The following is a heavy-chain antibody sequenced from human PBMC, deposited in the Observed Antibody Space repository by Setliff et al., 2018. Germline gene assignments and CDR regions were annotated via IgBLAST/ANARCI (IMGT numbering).Heavy chain of an antibody. CDR2: ISAGSSRT. V-gene: IGHV3-23*01. CDR1: GFLFSGSA. D-gene: IGHD6-19*01. J-gene: IGHJ6*03. CDR3: VKDSSGRSSGWYSGDYFYVYMDV. Sequence: PGGSLRLSCGASGFLFSGSAMSWVRQAPEQGLEWVAAISAGSSRTYYAESVKGRFTISRDNSNNTPYLQMDSLRADDTAIYYCVKDSSGRSSGWYSGDYFYVYMDVWGRGTTVTVSS.